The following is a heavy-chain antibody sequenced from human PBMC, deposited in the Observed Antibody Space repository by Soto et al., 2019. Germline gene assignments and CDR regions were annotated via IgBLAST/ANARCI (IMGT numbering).Heavy chain of an antibody. CDR2: IPQDGVDG. D-gene: IGHD2-21*02. Sequence: PGGSLRLSCDVSGFTFSMYSMSWVRQSPGKGLEWVAKIPQDGVDGHYADSVKGRFTISRDNGKNSLYLQLTNRRAEDTAVYYCARDHLILPAHDFFYGSDVWGRGATVTVSS. CDR1: GFTFSMYS. V-gene: IGHV3-7*03. CDR3: ARDHLILPAHDFFYGSDV. J-gene: IGHJ6*02.